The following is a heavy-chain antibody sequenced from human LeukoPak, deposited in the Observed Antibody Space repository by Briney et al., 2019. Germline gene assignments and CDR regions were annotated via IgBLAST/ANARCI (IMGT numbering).Heavy chain of an antibody. Sequence: SETLSLTCTVSGGSITSDYWSWIRQPAGKGLEWIGRIFTSGSSTYNPSLKSRVTMSLDTSKNEFYLELSSVTAADTAIYFCSRGGANDLWGQGTLVAVSS. CDR1: GGSITSDY. CDR3: SRGGANDL. J-gene: IGHJ5*02. V-gene: IGHV4-4*07. CDR2: IFTSGSS. D-gene: IGHD4/OR15-4a*01.